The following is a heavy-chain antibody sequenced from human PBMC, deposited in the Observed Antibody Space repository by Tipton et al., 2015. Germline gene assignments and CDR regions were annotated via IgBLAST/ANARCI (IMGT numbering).Heavy chain of an antibody. J-gene: IGHJ4*02. CDR1: GFTFSTYP. CDR2: ITSSGGST. Sequence: QLVQSGGGLVQPGGSLRLSCAASGFTFSTYPMLWVRQTAGKGLEFVSAITSSGGSTLYSDSVKGRITTSRDNSENTLYLHMGSLSPEDTALYFCARGLYHGSGRYYFDSWGQGTLVTVSS. CDR3: ARGLYHGSGRYYFDS. V-gene: IGHV3-64*07. D-gene: IGHD3-10*01.